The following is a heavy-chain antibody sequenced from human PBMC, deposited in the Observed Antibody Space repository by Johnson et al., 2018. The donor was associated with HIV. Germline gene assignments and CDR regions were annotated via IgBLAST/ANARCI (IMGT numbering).Heavy chain of an antibody. CDR1: GFTFDDHA. J-gene: IGHJ3*02. Sequence: VQLVESGGGLVQPGRSLRLSCAASGFTFDDHALHWVRQAPGKGLEWVSGISWNSGRIGYADSVKGRFTISRDNSKNTLYLQMNSLRAEDTAVYYCARLPSGYSRDAFDIWGQGTMVTVSS. D-gene: IGHD5-18*01. V-gene: IGHV3-9*01. CDR3: ARLPSGYSRDAFDI. CDR2: ISWNSGRI.